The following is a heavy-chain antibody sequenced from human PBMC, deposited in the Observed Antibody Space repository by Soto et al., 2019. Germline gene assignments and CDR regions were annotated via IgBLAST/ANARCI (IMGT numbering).Heavy chain of an antibody. V-gene: IGHV4-30-2*06. J-gene: IGHJ4*02. CDR1: GASLRRCHYS. CDR2: ISQSGST. Sequence: PSETLSLTCVVAGASLRRCHYSWSWIRQSSGKGLEFIGYISQSGSTHYNPSLKRRVTISVDTPKYQCSLKLSSVTAADTAVYYCARSDGRYWGQGTLVTVSS. CDR3: ARSDGRY.